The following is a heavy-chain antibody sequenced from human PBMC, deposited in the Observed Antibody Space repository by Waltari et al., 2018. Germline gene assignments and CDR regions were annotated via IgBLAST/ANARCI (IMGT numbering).Heavy chain of an antibody. CDR1: GFYFSNYW. V-gene: IGHV3-7*04. CDR2: INQDGSTK. Sequence: EVQLVESGGGLVQPGGSLRLSCVASGFYFSNYWMDWVRQAPGKGLEWVANINQDGSTKYSIDSVKGRITISRDNAKNSLFLQLNSLRAEDTGVYYCSRALEYLGQGTLVIVSS. J-gene: IGHJ4*02. D-gene: IGHD1-1*01. CDR3: SRALEY.